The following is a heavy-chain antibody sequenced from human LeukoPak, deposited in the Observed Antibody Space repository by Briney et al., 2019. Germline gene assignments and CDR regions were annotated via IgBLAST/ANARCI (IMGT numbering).Heavy chain of an antibody. CDR3: ATAGVGAAFDI. J-gene: IGHJ3*02. CDR1: GYTFTDYN. V-gene: IGHV1-2*02. D-gene: IGHD3-3*01. Sequence: GASVKVSCKASGYTFTDYNMHWVRQAPGQGLEWMGWINANSGGTNYAQKFQGRVTMTEDTSTDTAYMELSSLRSEDTAVYYCATAGVGAAFDIWGQGTMVTVSS. CDR2: INANSGGT.